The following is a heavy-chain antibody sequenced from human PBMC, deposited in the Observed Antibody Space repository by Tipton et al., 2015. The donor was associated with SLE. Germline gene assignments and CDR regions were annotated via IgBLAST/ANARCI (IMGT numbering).Heavy chain of an antibody. Sequence: TLSLTCTVSGGSISSYYWSWIRRTSGERLEWIGYTHTGGSTNYNPSVKSRVSISVDTSKNQFSLKLTSVTAADTAVYYCARRTSDSSGYYYADYWGQGTLVTVSS. CDR1: GGSISSYY. J-gene: IGHJ4*02. CDR3: ARRTSDSSGYYYADY. CDR2: THTGGST. D-gene: IGHD3-22*01. V-gene: IGHV4-4*08.